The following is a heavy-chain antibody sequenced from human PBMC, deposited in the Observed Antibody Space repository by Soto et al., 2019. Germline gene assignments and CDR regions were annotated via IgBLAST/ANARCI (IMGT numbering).Heavy chain of an antibody. V-gene: IGHV3-66*04. Sequence: EVQLVESGGGLVQPGGSLRLSCAASGFTVSSNYMSWVRQAPGKGLEWVSVIYSGGSTYYADSVKGRFTISRDNSKNTLYLQMSSLRAEDTAVYYCARRKVRWLALDYWGQGTLVTVSS. J-gene: IGHJ4*02. D-gene: IGHD3-10*01. CDR2: IYSGGST. CDR3: ARRKVRWLALDY. CDR1: GFTVSSNY.